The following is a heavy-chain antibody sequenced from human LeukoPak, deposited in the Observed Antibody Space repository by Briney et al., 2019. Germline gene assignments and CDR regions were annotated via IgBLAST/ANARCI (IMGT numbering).Heavy chain of an antibody. CDR2: NAYDGSRA. CDR1: GFTFGGYG. D-gene: IGHD1-14*01. V-gene: IGHV3-33*01. Sequence: GGSLRLSCAGSGFTFGGYGMHWFRQTPGKGLEWVAVNAYDGSRAFYADSVKGRLTISRDNSKNTMSVQMDDLRAEDTAVYYCTRYNNDHFDYWGQGTLVTVSS. CDR3: TRYNNDHFDY. J-gene: IGHJ4*02.